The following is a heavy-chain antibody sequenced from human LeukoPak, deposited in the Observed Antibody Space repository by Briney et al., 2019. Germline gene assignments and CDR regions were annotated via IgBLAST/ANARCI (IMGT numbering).Heavy chain of an antibody. Sequence: PGGSLRLSCAASGFTFSSYAMSWVRQAPGKGLEWVSAISGSGGSTYYADSVEGRFTISRDNSKNTLYLQMNSLRAEDTAVYYCARVIGYCSGGSCYDYYYYGMDVWGQGTTVTVSS. V-gene: IGHV3-23*01. J-gene: IGHJ6*02. CDR3: ARVIGYCSGGSCYDYYYYGMDV. CDR1: GFTFSSYA. D-gene: IGHD2-15*01. CDR2: ISGSGGST.